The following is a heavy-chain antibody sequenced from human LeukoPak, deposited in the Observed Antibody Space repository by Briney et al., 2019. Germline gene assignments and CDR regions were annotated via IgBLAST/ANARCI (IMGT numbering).Heavy chain of an antibody. CDR3: AKSRREGGDPHYSSDF. V-gene: IGHV3-23*01. J-gene: IGHJ4*02. CDR1: GFTFSSYA. D-gene: IGHD2-21*02. Sequence: GGSLRLSCAASGFTFSSYAMTWVRQAPGKGLEWVSVLSGSGGRTYYADSVKGRFTISRDNSKNTLYLQMNSLRVEDTAVYYCAKSRREGGDPHYSSDFWGQGTLVTVSS. CDR2: LSGSGGRT.